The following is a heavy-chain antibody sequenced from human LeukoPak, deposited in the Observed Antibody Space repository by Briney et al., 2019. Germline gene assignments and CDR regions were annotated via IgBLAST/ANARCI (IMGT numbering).Heavy chain of an antibody. CDR2: ISGSGVST. V-gene: IGHV3-23*01. CDR3: VKAASSWYSDYFDY. Sequence: AGGSLRLSCAASGFTFASYAMSWVRQAPGKGLEWVSAISGSGVSTYYADSVKGRFTISRDNSKNTLSLQMKSLRAEDTAVYYRVKAASSWYSDYFDYWGQGTLVTVSS. CDR1: GFTFASYA. D-gene: IGHD6-13*01. J-gene: IGHJ4*02.